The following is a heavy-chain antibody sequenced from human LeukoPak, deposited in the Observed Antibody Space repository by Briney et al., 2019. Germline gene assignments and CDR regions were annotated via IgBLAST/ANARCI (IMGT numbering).Heavy chain of an antibody. CDR2: INPDGSST. D-gene: IGHD2-2*01. J-gene: IGHJ5*02. CDR1: GFTFSGYW. V-gene: IGHV3-74*01. CDR3: ARALYCSSTSCWGFDP. Sequence: GGSLRLSCAASGFTFSGYWMHWVRQAPGKGLVWVSRINPDGSSTTYADSVKGRFTISRDNAKNTLYLQMSSLRVEDTAVYCCARALYCSSTSCWGFDPWGQGTLVTVSS.